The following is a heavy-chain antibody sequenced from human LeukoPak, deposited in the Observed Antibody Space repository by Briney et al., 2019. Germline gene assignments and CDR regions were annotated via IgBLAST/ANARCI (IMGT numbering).Heavy chain of an antibody. CDR3: ASLPSAYNWNYGDY. D-gene: IGHD1-20*01. J-gene: IGHJ4*02. V-gene: IGHV3-30-3*01. Sequence: PGGPLRLSCPASRSTLSTYAMHWVRHAPGKGLEPVPVTSYAGSNKYYADSVKGRFTISRDNSKNTLYLQMNSLRAEDTAVYYCASLPSAYNWNYGDYWGQGTLVTVSS. CDR2: TSYAGSNK. CDR1: RSTLSTYA.